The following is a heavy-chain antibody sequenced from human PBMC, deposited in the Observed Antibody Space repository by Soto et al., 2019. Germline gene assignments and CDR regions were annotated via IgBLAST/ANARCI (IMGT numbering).Heavy chain of an antibody. CDR1: GGSFRTYS. D-gene: IGHD6-19*01. J-gene: IGHJ6*02. CDR3: AKGAVAGTPTSYYYYGMDV. V-gene: IGHV1-69*12. CDR2: IIPIFGTV. Sequence: QVQLLQSGAEVKKPGSSVRVSCEASGGSFRTYSISWVRQAPGQGLEWMGEIIPIFGTVNYAQKFQGRVTITADXPPTAVXXDLRSLRSEDTAVYYCAKGAVAGTPTSYYYYGMDVWGQGTTVTVSS.